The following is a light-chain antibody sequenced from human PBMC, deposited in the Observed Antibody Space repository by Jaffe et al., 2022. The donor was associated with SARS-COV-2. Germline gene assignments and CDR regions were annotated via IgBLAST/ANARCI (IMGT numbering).Light chain of an antibody. CDR3: SSYAGSNTVV. CDR2: EVS. J-gene: IGLJ2*01. CDR1: SSDVGGYNY. V-gene: IGLV2-8*01. Sequence: QSALTQPPSASGSHGQSVTISCTGTSSDVGGYNYVSWYQEHPGKAPKVMIYEVSKRPSGVPDRFSGSKSGDTASLTVSGLQAEDEADYYCSSYAGSNTVVFGGGTKLTVL.